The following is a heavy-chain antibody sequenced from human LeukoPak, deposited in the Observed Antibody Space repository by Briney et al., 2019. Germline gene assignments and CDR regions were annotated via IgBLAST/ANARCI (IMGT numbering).Heavy chain of an antibody. D-gene: IGHD2-2*02. V-gene: IGHV4-59*12. Sequence: SETLSLTCTVSGGSISSYYWSWIRQPPGKGLEWIGYIYYSGSTYYNPSLKSRVTISVDTSKNQFSLKLSSVTAADTAVYYCARGDCSSTSCYTGNFQHWGQGTLVTVSS. CDR2: IYYSGST. CDR3: ARGDCSSTSCYTGNFQH. J-gene: IGHJ1*01. CDR1: GGSISSYY.